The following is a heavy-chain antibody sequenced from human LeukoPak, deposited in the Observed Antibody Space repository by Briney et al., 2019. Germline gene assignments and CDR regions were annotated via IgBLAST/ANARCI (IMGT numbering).Heavy chain of an antibody. CDR1: GGSVSSGSSY. Sequence: SQTLSLTCTVSGGSVSSGSSYWSWIRQPAGKGLECIGRIYTSGTTDYNPSLKGRVTISLDTSKNQVSLRLTSVTAADTAVYYCARDRVDCSSTSCYGVGYYYYGMDVWGKGTTVTVSS. CDR2: IYTSGTT. J-gene: IGHJ6*04. CDR3: ARDRVDCSSTSCYGVGYYYYGMDV. D-gene: IGHD2-2*01. V-gene: IGHV4-61*02.